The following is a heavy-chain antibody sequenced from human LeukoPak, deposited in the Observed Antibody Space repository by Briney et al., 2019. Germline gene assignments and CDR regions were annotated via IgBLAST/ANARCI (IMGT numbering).Heavy chain of an antibody. J-gene: IGHJ3*02. CDR2: ISDSGPNT. Sequence: GGSLRLSCTASGFTFSSHVMRWVRQAPGKGLEWVSLISDSGPNTYYADSVKGRFTISRDNSKNTLYLQMNSLRSEDTAVYYCARVSSRAFDIWGQGTMVTVSS. V-gene: IGHV3-23*01. D-gene: IGHD2/OR15-2a*01. CDR3: ARVSSRAFDI. CDR1: GFTFSSHV.